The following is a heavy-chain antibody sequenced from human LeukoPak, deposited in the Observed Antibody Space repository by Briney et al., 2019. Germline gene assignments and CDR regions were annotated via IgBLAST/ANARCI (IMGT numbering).Heavy chain of an antibody. CDR3: ARADCGGDCHIDY. V-gene: IGHV4-59*01. CDR2: IYYSGST. D-gene: IGHD2-21*02. Sequence: PSETLSLTCTVSGVSISSYYWSWIRQPPGKGLEWIGYIYYSGSTNYNPSLKSRVTISVDTSKNQFSLKLSSVTAADTAVYYCARADCGGDCHIDYWGQGTLVTVSS. CDR1: GVSISSYY. J-gene: IGHJ4*02.